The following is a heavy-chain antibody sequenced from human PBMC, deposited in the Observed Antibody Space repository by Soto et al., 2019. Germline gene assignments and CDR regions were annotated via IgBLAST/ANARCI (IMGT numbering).Heavy chain of an antibody. D-gene: IGHD4-17*01. CDR3: AKDGWTTVTTYYFDY. CDR1: GFTFSSYG. J-gene: IGHJ4*02. Sequence: QVQLVESGGGVVQPGRSLRLSCAASGFTFSSYGRHWVRQAPGKGLEWVAVISYDGSNKYYADSVKGRFTISRDNSKNTLYLQMNSLRAEDTAVYYCAKDGWTTVTTYYFDYWGQGTLVTVSS. CDR2: ISYDGSNK. V-gene: IGHV3-30*18.